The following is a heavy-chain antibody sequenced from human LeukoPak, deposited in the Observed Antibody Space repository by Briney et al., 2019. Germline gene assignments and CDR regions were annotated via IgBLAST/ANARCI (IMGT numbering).Heavy chain of an antibody. V-gene: IGHV3-23*01. CDR3: AKSLLWFGEIDNWFDP. CDR1: GFTFSSYA. Sequence: PGGSLRLSCAASGFTFSSYAMSWVRQAPGKGLEWVSAISGSGGSTYYADSVKGRFTISRDNSKNTLYLQMNSLRAEDTAVYYCAKSLLWFGEIDNWFDPWGQGTLVTVSS. J-gene: IGHJ5*02. D-gene: IGHD3-10*01. CDR2: ISGSGGST.